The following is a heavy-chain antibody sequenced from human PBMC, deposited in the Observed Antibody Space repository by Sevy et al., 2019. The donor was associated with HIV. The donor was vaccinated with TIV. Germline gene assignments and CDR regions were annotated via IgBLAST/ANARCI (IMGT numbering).Heavy chain of an antibody. CDR1: GFTFSNYA. V-gene: IGHV3-64*02. J-gene: IGHJ6*02. CDR3: VRGIPAPGKAYYYYGMDV. Sequence: GGSLRLSCAASGFTFSNYAIHWVRQAPGMRLQYVSGISSDGGRTYYEDSVKGRFTISRDNSKNTLYLQMGSLRLEDMAVYYCVRGIPAPGKAYYYYGMDVWGQGTMVTVSS. D-gene: IGHD6-13*01. CDR2: ISSDGGRT.